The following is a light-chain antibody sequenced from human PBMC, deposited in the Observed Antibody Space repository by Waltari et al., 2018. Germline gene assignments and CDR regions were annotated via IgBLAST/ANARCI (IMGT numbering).Light chain of an antibody. CDR1: QSISTW. CDR3: QHYDNYPFT. J-gene: IGKJ3*01. CDR2: KAS. V-gene: IGKV1-5*03. Sequence: DIQMTQSPSTLSASVGDRITMTCRDSQSISTWLAWYQQKPGKAPNLLIYKASNLESGVPSRFSGSGSGTEFTLTISSLQPDDFATYYCQHYDNYPFTFGPGTKVDIK.